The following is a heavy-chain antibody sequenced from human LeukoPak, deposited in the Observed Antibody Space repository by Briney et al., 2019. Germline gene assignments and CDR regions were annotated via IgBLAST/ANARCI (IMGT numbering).Heavy chain of an antibody. V-gene: IGHV4-59*12. CDR1: GGSISSYY. Sequence: SETLSLTCTVSGGSISSYYWSWIRQPPGKGLEWIGYIYYSGSTYYNPSLKSRVTISVDTSKNQFSLKLSSVTAADTAVYYCARERAGTQRVSRAFDIWGQGTMVTVSS. CDR3: ARERAGTQRVSRAFDI. CDR2: IYYSGST. D-gene: IGHD6-19*01. J-gene: IGHJ3*02.